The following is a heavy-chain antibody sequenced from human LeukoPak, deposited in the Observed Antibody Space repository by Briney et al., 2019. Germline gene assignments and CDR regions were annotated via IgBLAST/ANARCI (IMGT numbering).Heavy chain of an antibody. V-gene: IGHV3-20*04. CDR2: INWNGGST. Sequence: GGSLRLSCAASGFTFDDYGMSWVRQAPGKGLEWVSGINWNGGSTGYADSVKGRFTISRDNAKNSLYLQMNSLRADDTALYYCARDHDILTGYRAGFDAFDIWGQGTMVTVSS. J-gene: IGHJ3*02. CDR3: ARDHDILTGYRAGFDAFDI. D-gene: IGHD3-9*01. CDR1: GFTFDDYG.